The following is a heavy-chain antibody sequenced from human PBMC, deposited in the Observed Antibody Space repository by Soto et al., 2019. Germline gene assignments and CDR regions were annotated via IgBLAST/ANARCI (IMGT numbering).Heavy chain of an antibody. J-gene: IGHJ6*03. CDR2: IYYSGST. CDR1: GGSISSSSYY. D-gene: IGHD6-6*01. CDR3: ARCLSSPYYYYYMDV. V-gene: IGHV4-39*01. Sequence: SETLSLTCTVSGGSISSSSYYWGWIRQPPGKGLEWIGSIYYSGSTYYNPSLKSRVTISVDTSKNQFSLKLSSVTAADTAVYYCARCLSSPYYYYYMDVWGKGTTVTVSS.